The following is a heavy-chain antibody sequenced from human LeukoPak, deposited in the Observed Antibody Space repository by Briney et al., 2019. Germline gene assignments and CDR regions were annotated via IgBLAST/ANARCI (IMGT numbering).Heavy chain of an antibody. Sequence: KPSETLSLTCTVSGYSISSGYYWGWIRQPPGKGLEWIGSIYHSGSTNYNPSLKSRVTISVDTSKNQFSLKLSSVTAADTAVYYCARDPRDWYFDLWGRGTLVTVSS. CDR1: GYSISSGYY. J-gene: IGHJ2*01. V-gene: IGHV4-38-2*02. CDR3: ARDPRDWYFDL. CDR2: IYHSGST.